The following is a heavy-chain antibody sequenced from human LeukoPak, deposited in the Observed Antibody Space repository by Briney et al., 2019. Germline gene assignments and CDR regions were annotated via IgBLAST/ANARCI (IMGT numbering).Heavy chain of an antibody. CDR1: GYTFTGYY. V-gene: IGHV1-2*02. D-gene: IGHD5-12*01. CDR3: ARYYSGYPELWGFDY. J-gene: IGHJ4*02. Sequence: ASVKVSCKASGYTFTGYYMHWVRQAPGQGLERMGWINPNSGGTHYAQKFQGRVTMTRDTSISTAYMELSRLRSDDTAVYYCARYYSGYPELWGFDYWGQGTLVTVSS. CDR2: INPNSGGT.